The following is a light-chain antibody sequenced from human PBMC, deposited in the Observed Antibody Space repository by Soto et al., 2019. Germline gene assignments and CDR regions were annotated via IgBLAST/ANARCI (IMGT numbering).Light chain of an antibody. CDR1: QSISNY. Sequence: DIQMTQSPSSLSASVGDRVTITCRASQSISNYLNWYQQKPGKAPKILIYAASSLQSGFPSRFSGCGSGTDFTLTISSLQPEDFATYYCHQSYNTPLTFGGGTKVEIK. CDR3: HQSYNTPLT. J-gene: IGKJ4*01. CDR2: AAS. V-gene: IGKV1-39*01.